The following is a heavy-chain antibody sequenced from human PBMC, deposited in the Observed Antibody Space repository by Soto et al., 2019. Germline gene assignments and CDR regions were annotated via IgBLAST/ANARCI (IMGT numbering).Heavy chain of an antibody. D-gene: IGHD2-2*01. Sequence: QVQLVQSGAEVKKPVASVKVSCKASGYTFINYDINWVRQAPGQGLEWMGWISVYNGNTKYEQKLQDRGTMTTDTSTSTVYMEVRSLRYDDTAVYYCAKWACSNIRCRSNGFDFWGQGTMVTVSS. V-gene: IGHV1-18*01. CDR2: ISVYNGNT. J-gene: IGHJ3*01. CDR1: GYTFINYD. CDR3: AKWACSNIRCRSNGFDF.